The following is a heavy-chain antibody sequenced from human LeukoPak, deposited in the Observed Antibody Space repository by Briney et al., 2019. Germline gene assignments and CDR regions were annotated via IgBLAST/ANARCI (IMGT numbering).Heavy chain of an antibody. Sequence: ASETLSLTCTVSGGSISSSSYYWGWIRQPPGKGLEWIGSIYYSGSTYYNPSLKSRVTISVDTSKNQFSLKLSSVTAADTAVYYCSSNWFDPWGQGTLVTVSS. V-gene: IGHV4-39*01. CDR1: GGSISSSSYY. CDR3: SSNWFDP. J-gene: IGHJ5*02. CDR2: IYYSGST.